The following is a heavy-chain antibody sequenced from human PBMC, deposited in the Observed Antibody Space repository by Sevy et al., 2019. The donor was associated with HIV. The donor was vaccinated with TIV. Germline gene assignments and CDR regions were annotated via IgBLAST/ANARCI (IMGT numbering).Heavy chain of an antibody. J-gene: IGHJ4*02. CDR1: GFTFSAYW. Sequence: GGSLRLSCAASGFTFSAYWMNWVRLAPGKGLEWVASIKSDGSDKDYVDSVEGRFTISRDNAKNSLYLQMNSLRVEDTAVYYCAQETVGRFDSWGQGTLVTVSS. CDR2: IKSDGSDK. V-gene: IGHV3-7*01. D-gene: IGHD3-16*01. CDR3: AQETVGRFDS.